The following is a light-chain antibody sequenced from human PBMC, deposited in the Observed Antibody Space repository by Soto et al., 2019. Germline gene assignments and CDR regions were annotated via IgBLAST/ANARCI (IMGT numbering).Light chain of an antibody. CDR2: GAS. CDR3: QQSYSTPRT. J-gene: IGKJ1*01. Sequence: EIVMTQSPATLSVSPGERATLSCRASQSVSNNYLAWYQQKPGQAPRLLIYGASNRATGIPSRFSGSGSGTEFTLTISSLQPDDFATYYCQQSYSTPRTFGQGTKVDIK. CDR1: QSVSNN. V-gene: IGKV3D-15*01.